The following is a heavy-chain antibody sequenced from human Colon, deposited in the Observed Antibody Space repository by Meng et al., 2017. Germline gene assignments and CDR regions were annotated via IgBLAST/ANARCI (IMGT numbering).Heavy chain of an antibody. J-gene: IGHJ6*02. V-gene: IGHV3-30*01. CDR3: ARESVAAIPGTFYYYYGMDV. CDR1: GFTFSSYA. Sequence: GESLKISCAASGFTFSSYAMHWVRQASGKGLEWVAVISYDGSNKYYADSVKGRFTISRDNSKNTLYLQMNSLRAEDTAVYYCARESVAAIPGTFYYYYGMDVWGQGTTVTVSS. CDR2: ISYDGSNK. D-gene: IGHD6-19*01.